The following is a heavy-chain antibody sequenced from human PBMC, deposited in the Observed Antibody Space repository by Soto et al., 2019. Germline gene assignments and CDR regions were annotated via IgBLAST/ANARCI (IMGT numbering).Heavy chain of an antibody. V-gene: IGHV4-4*02. CDR1: GGSISSSNW. CDR2: IYHSGST. J-gene: IGHJ6*02. D-gene: IGHD3-10*02. Sequence: PSETLSLTCAVSGGSISSSNWWSWVRQPPGKELEWIGEIYHSGSTNYNPSLKSRVTISVDKSKNQLSLKLSSVTDADTAVYYCASVRGQYYYGMDVWGQGTTVTVSS. CDR3: ASVRGQYYYGMDV.